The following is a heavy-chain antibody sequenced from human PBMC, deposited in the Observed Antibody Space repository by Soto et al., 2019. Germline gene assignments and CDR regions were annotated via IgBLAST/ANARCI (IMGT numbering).Heavy chain of an antibody. CDR2: IKQDGSEK. V-gene: IGHV3-7*01. J-gene: IGHJ3*02. CDR3: ARDLNLYCGGDCYPRGAFDI. CDR1: GFTFSSYW. Sequence: GSLRLSCAASGFTFSSYWMSWVRQAPGKGLEWVANIKQDGSEKYYVDSVKGRFTISRDNAKNSLYLQMNSLRAEDTAVYYCARDLNLYCGGDCYPRGAFDIWGQGTMVTVSS. D-gene: IGHD2-21*02.